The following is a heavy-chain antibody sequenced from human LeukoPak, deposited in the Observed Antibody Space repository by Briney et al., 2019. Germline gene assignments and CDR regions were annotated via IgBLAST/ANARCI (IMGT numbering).Heavy chain of an antibody. Sequence: GRSLRLSCAASGFTFSSYGMHWVRQAPGKGLEWVAVIWYDGSNKYYADSVKGRFTISRDNSKNTLYLQMNSLRAEDTAVYYCARESTYYYDSSGYYSIEYFQHWGQGTLVTVSS. J-gene: IGHJ1*01. D-gene: IGHD3-22*01. CDR3: ARESTYYYDSSGYYSIEYFQH. CDR1: GFTFSSYG. V-gene: IGHV3-33*01. CDR2: IWYDGSNK.